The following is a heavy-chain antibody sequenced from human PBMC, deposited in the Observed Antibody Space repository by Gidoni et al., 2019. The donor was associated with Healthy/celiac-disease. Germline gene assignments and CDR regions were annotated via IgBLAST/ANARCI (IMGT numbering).Heavy chain of an antibody. Sequence: QVTLRESGPALVKPTQTLTLTCTFSGFSLSTSGMCVSWIRQPPGKALEWLARNDWDDDKYYSTSLKTRLTISKDTSKNPVVLTMTNMDPVDTATYYCARIIQGSSPQYYFDYWGQGTLVTVSS. CDR2: NDWDDDK. V-gene: IGHV2-70*15. J-gene: IGHJ4*02. D-gene: IGHD6-6*01. CDR3: ARIIQGSSPQYYFDY. CDR1: GFSLSTSGMC.